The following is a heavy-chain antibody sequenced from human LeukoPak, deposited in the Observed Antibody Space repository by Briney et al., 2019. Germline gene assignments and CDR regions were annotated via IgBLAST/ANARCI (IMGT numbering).Heavy chain of an antibody. CDR2: IYYTGST. D-gene: IGHD6-25*01. CDR1: GGSISSDDYY. J-gene: IGHJ4*02. CDR3: ATGRAAAGSLGY. V-gene: IGHV4-61*08. Sequence: SQTLSLTCTVSGGSISSDDYYWSWIRQPPGKGLEWIGYIYYTGSTNFNPSLKSRVTMSLDTFKNQFSLKLNSVTAADTAVYYCATGRAAAGSLGYWGQGILVTVSS.